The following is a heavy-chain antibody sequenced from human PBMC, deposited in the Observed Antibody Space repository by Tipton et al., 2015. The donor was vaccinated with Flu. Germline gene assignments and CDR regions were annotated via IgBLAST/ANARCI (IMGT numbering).Heavy chain of an antibody. CDR2: ISHSGST. CDR1: GGSIRNYY. Sequence: TLSLTCTVSGGSIRNYYWSWIRQPAGKGLEWIGRISHSGSTNYNASLNGRVTMSVDPSKGQLSLRLSSATAADTAKYYCARDLRGYSGYTGGDAFDVWGQGTMVTVSP. J-gene: IGHJ3*01. D-gene: IGHD5-12*01. V-gene: IGHV4-4*07. CDR3: ARDLRGYSGYTGGDAFDV.